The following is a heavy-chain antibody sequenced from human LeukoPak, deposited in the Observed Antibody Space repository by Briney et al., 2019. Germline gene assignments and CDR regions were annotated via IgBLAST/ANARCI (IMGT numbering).Heavy chain of an antibody. CDR1: GGSVSSGRYY. Sequence: PSETLSLTCTVSGGSVSSGRYYWSWVRQPPGKGLEWIGYIYYSGSTNYNPSLRSRVTISLDTSKNQFSLKLGSVSATDTAVYYCARGGRSAMVSFDYWGQGTLVTVSS. CDR3: ARGGRSAMVSFDY. CDR2: IYYSGST. V-gene: IGHV4-61*01. D-gene: IGHD5-18*01. J-gene: IGHJ4*02.